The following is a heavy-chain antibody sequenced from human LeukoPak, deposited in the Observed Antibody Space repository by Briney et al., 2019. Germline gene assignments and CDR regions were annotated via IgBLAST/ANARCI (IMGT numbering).Heavy chain of an antibody. CDR1: GYTFTGYY. D-gene: IGHD2-2*01. Sequence: APVKVSCKASGYTFTGYYMHWVRQAPGQGLEWMGWINPNSGGTNYAQKFQGWVTMTRDTSISTAYMELSRLRSDDTAVYYCARALVVPAATSYGMDVWGQGTTVTVSS. CDR3: ARALVVPAATSYGMDV. V-gene: IGHV1-2*04. J-gene: IGHJ6*02. CDR2: INPNSGGT.